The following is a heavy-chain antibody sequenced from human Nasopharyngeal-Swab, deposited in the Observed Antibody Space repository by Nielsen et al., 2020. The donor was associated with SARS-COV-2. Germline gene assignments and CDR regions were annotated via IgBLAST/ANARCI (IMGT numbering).Heavy chain of an antibody. J-gene: IGHJ4*02. CDR2: INPNSGGT. CDR1: GYTFTSYG. Sequence: ASVKVSCKASGYTFTSYGINWVRQAPGQGLEWMGRINPNSGGTNYAQKFQGRVTMTRDTSISTAYMELSRLRSDDTAVYYCARMAVAGTGDYWGQGTLVTVSS. D-gene: IGHD6-19*01. V-gene: IGHV1-2*06. CDR3: ARMAVAGTGDY.